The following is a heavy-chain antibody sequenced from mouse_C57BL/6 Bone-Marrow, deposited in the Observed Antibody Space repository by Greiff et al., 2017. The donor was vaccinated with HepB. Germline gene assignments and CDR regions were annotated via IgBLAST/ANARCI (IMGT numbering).Heavy chain of an antibody. CDR3: ARDYYDYDGGFAY. J-gene: IGHJ3*01. Sequence: VQLKQSGPELVKPGASVKISCKASGYSFTGYYINWVKQSPEKSLEWIGEINPSTGGTTYNQKFKAKATLTVDKSSSTAYMQLKSLTSEDSAVYYCARDYYDYDGGFAYWGQGTLVTVSA. V-gene: IGHV1-42*01. D-gene: IGHD2-4*01. CDR2: INPSTGGT. CDR1: GYSFTGYY.